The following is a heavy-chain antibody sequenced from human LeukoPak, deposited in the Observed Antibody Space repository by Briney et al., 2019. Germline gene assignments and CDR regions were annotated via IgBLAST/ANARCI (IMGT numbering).Heavy chain of an antibody. CDR1: GDSLGTYK. Sequence: SETLSLTCSVSGDSLGTYKWSWIRQPPGKGLEWIAHISSSGSAIYNPSLVSRVSMSVDTSKNQFSLKLSSVTAADTAVYYCARAAGSGSYLWFDPWGQGTLVTVSS. CDR3: ARAAGSGSYLWFDP. V-gene: IGHV4-4*09. CDR2: ISSSGSA. J-gene: IGHJ5*02. D-gene: IGHD3-10*01.